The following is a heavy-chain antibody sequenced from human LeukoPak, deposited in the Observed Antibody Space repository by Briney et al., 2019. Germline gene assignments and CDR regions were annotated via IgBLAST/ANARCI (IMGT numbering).Heavy chain of an antibody. CDR3: ARDGMDAFDI. D-gene: IGHD1-14*01. Sequence: PSETLSLTCTVSGGSIINGGYYWSWLRQHPGKGLEWIGYIYSSGSTYYNPSLKSRVTMSVDTSKNQFSLKLRSVTAADTAVYYCARDGMDAFDIWGQGTMVTVSS. CDR2: IYSSGST. V-gene: IGHV4-31*03. CDR1: GGSIINGGYY. J-gene: IGHJ3*02.